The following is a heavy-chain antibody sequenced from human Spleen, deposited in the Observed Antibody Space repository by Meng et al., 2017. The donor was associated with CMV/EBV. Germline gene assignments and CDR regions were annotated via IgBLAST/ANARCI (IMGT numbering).Heavy chain of an antibody. CDR1: GCTFNP. CDR3: ARPFDRGFDP. CDR2: IIPDLGIT. D-gene: IGHD1-14*01. J-gene: IGHJ5*02. V-gene: IGHV1-69*02. Sequence: KAPCKASGCTFNPIAWVRQAPGQGLEWMGRIIPDLGITNYAQKFQGRVTITADKSTSTAYMEMTSLRSEDTAVYYCARPFDRGFDPWGQGTLVTVSS.